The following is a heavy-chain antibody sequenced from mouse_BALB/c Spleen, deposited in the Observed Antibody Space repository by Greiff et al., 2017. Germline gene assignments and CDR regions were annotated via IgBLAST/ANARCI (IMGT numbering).Heavy chain of an antibody. J-gene: IGHJ1*01. Sequence: VQLQQSGPELVKPGASVKMSCKASGYSFTSYWMHWVKQRPGQGLEWIGAIYPGNSDTSYNQKFKGKAKLTAVTSASTAYMELSSLTNEDSAVYYCLYYGNYVWYFDVWGAGTTVTVSS. D-gene: IGHD2-1*01. CDR1: GYSFTSYW. V-gene: IGHV1-5*01. CDR3: LYYGNYVWYFDV. CDR2: IYPGNSDT.